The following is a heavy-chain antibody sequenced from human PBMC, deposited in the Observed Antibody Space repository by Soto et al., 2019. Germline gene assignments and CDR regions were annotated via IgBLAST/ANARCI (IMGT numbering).Heavy chain of an antibody. CDR3: ARGDGRGSSGFYYYYGMDV. V-gene: IGHV1-46*01. CDR2: ISAYDGST. CDR1: GFTFTNYF. D-gene: IGHD6-25*01. J-gene: IGHJ6*02. Sequence: QVQLVQSGAEVKKPGASVKASCKASGFTFTNYFFHWVRQAPRQGLEWMGIISAYDGSTNYVQSLQGRVTMTSDTATSTVYMELSSLRSEDTAVYYCARGDGRGSSGFYYYYGMDVWGHETTVTVSS.